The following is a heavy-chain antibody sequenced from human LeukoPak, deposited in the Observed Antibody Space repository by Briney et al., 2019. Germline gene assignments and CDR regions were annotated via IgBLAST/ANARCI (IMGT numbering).Heavy chain of an antibody. CDR1: GGTFSTYA. D-gene: IGHD4-17*01. CDR2: ISAYNGNT. Sequence: ASVKVSCKASGGTFSTYAISWVRQAPGQGLEWMGWISAYNGNTNYAQKLQGRVTMTTDTSTSTAYMELRSLRSDDTAVYYCARGMTTVTRSFLRRHYYFDYWGQGTLVTVSS. CDR3: ARGMTTVTRSFLRRHYYFDY. V-gene: IGHV1-18*01. J-gene: IGHJ4*02.